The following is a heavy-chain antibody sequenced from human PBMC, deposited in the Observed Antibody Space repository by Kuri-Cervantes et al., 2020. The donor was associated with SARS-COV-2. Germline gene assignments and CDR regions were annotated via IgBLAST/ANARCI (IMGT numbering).Heavy chain of an antibody. V-gene: IGHV1-69*06. CDR2: IIPIFGTA. CDR3: ARDAIRDGYNEGY. Sequence: SVKVSCKASGGTFSSYAISWVRQAPGQGLEWMGGIIPIFGTANYAQKFQGRVMITADKSTSTAYMELSSLRSEDTAVYYCARDAIRDGYNEGYWGQGTLVTVSS. J-gene: IGHJ4*02. D-gene: IGHD5-24*01. CDR1: GGTFSSYA.